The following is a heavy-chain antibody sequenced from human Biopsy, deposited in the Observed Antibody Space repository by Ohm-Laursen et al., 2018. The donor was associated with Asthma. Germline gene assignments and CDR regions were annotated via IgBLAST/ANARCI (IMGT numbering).Heavy chain of an antibody. Sequence: SLRLSCTASGFAFNNSSMTWVRQAPGKGLEWVAVISFDGSNKDFADSVKGRFTISRDNSRNTLHLQMNSLRAEDTAVYYCAKDVFPGWELRRGPDYWGQGTLVTVSS. CDR3: AKDVFPGWELRRGPDY. D-gene: IGHD1-26*01. V-gene: IGHV3-30*18. J-gene: IGHJ4*02. CDR2: ISFDGSNK. CDR1: GFAFNNSS.